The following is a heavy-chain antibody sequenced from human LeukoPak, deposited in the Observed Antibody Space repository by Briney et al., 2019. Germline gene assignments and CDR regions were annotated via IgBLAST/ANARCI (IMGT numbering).Heavy chain of an antibody. CDR2: INPKSGGT. J-gene: IGHJ6*02. CDR3: AKEGVGTIGAGGYYYYGMDV. CDR1: VYTFTGYY. D-gene: IGHD5-12*01. V-gene: IGHV1-2*02. Sequence: GASVKISCKASVYTFTGYYMHWVRHAPGQGLGWMGWINPKSGGTNYAQKFQGRVTMNRDTSISTAYMELSRLRSDDTAVYYCAKEGVGTIGAGGYYYYGMDVWGQGTTVTVSS.